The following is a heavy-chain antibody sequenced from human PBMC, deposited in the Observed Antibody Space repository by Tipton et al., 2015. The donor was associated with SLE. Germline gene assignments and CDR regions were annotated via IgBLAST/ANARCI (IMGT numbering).Heavy chain of an antibody. V-gene: IGHV4-31*03. CDR1: GGSISSGGYY. CDR3: ARAPGVVTTYFDY. CDR2: IYCSGST. J-gene: IGHJ4*02. Sequence: TLSLTCTVSGGSISSGGYYWNWLRQHPGKGLEWIGYIYCSGSTYYNPSLKSRITISVDTSKNRFSLKLSSVTAADTAVYHCARAPGVVTTYFDYWGQGTLVTVSS. D-gene: IGHD3-3*01.